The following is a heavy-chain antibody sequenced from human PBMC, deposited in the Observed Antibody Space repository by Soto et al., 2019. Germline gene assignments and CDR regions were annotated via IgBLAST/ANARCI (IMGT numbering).Heavy chain of an antibody. V-gene: IGHV4-59*01. J-gene: IGHJ4*02. Sequence: QVHLQESGPGLVKPSETLSLTCTVSGGAISDYYWSWVRQPPGGGLEWIGYVFYSGSTNYNPSLRSRVTMSVHPSKKQFSLKLDSVTAADTAVYYCASHRYSASSYDDYWGQGTLVTVSS. CDR3: ASHRYSASSYDDY. CDR2: VFYSGST. D-gene: IGHD5-12*01. CDR1: GGAISDYY.